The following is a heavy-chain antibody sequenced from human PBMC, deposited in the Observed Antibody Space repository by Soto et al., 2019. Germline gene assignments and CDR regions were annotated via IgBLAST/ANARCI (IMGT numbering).Heavy chain of an antibody. CDR3: ARDNGMAGSFDP. D-gene: IGHD2-8*01. Sequence: GGSLRLSCAASGFTFSSYSMNWARQAPGKGLEWVAYISIGTSTIYYADSVKGRFTISRDDAKNSLYLQMNSLRDEDTAVYYCARDNGMAGSFDPWGQGTLVTVS. V-gene: IGHV3-48*02. CDR1: GFTFSSYS. J-gene: IGHJ5*02. CDR2: ISIGTSTI.